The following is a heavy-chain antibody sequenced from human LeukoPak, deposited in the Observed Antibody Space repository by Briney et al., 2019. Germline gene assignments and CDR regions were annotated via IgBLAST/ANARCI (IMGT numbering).Heavy chain of an antibody. V-gene: IGHV3-30*03. CDR2: ISYDGSNK. Sequence: GGSLRLSCAASGFTFSSYGMHWVRQAPGKGLEWVAVISYDGSNKYYADSVKGRFTISRDNSKNTLYLQMNSLRAEDTAVYYCARGERCSSTTCFSLHYMDVWGKGTTVTVSS. CDR3: ARGERCSSTTCFSLHYMDV. D-gene: IGHD2-2*01. J-gene: IGHJ6*03. CDR1: GFTFSSYG.